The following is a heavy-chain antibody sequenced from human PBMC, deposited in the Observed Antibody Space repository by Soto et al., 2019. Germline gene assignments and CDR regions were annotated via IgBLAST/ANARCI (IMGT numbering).Heavy chain of an antibody. Sequence: GGSLRLSCAASGFTFSDHFMDWVRQAPGKGLEWVARTKDKLTTEYAASVAGRFTISRGDSENSMYLQMHGLKTEDTAVYYCASPHRNGSAWSYYWGQGTLVTVSS. J-gene: IGHJ4*02. V-gene: IGHV3-72*01. D-gene: IGHD6-19*01. CDR2: TKDKLTT. CDR1: GFTFSDHF. CDR3: ASPHRNGSAWSYY.